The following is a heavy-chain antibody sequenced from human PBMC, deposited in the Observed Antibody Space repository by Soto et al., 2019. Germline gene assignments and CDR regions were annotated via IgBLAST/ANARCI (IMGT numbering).Heavy chain of an antibody. Sequence: EVQLVESGGGLIQPGGSLRLSCAASGFTVSSNYMSWVRQAPGKGLEWVSVIYSGGSTYYADSVKGRFTISRDNSKXSLYLQMNSLRAEDTAVYYCATRYFDWLPNYYGMDVWGQGTTVTVSS. CDR2: IYSGGST. J-gene: IGHJ6*02. CDR1: GFTVSSNY. D-gene: IGHD3-9*01. CDR3: ATRYFDWLPNYYGMDV. V-gene: IGHV3-53*01.